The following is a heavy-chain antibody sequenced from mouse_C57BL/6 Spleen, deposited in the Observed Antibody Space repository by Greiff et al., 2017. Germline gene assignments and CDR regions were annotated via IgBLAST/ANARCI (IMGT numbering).Heavy chain of an antibody. V-gene: IGHV1-80*01. CDR1: GYAFSSYW. J-gene: IGHJ4*01. Sequence: LVEPGASVKISCKASGYAFSSYWMNWVKQRPGKGLEWIGQIYPGDGDTNYNGKFKGKATLTADKSSSTAYMQLSSLTSEDSAVYFCARSNSKVYAMDYWGQGTSVTVSS. CDR3: ARSNSKVYAMDY. CDR2: IYPGDGDT. D-gene: IGHD2-5*01.